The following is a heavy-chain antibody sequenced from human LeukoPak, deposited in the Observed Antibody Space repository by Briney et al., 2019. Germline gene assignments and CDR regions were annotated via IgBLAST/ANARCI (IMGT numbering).Heavy chain of an antibody. CDR3: ARKGLPDY. CDR2: IKQDGSDK. J-gene: IGHJ4*02. CDR1: GFTSSDYW. V-gene: IGHV3-7*01. Sequence: HPGGSLRLSCAASGFTSSDYWMSWVRQAPGKGLEWVANIKQDGSDKYYVDSVKGRFTISRDNAKNSLYLQMNSLRAEDTAVYYCARKGLPDYWGQGTLVTVSS.